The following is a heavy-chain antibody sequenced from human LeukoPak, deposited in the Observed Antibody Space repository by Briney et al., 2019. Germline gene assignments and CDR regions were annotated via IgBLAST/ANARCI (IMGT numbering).Heavy chain of an antibody. Sequence: GGSLRLSCAASGFAFSNYWMHWVRQAPGKGLVWVSRINTDGTSTSYADSVQGRFTISRDNAKNTLFLQMNTLRAEDTAVYYCASHYASGSSSGYWGQGTLVTVSS. V-gene: IGHV3-74*01. CDR3: ASHYASGSSSGY. CDR1: GFAFSNYW. CDR2: INTDGTST. D-gene: IGHD3-10*01. J-gene: IGHJ4*02.